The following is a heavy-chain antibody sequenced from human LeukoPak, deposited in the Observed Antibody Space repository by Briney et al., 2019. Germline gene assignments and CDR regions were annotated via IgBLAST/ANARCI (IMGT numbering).Heavy chain of an antibody. CDR1: GFTVSSNY. Sequence: GGSLRLSCVASGFTVSSNYMSWVRQAPGKGLEWVSVMYPGGSTYYADSMKGRITISRDNSKNTLFLQMYSLRVEDTAVYYCARTIAVTGKDYLDYWGQGTLVTVSS. J-gene: IGHJ4*02. D-gene: IGHD6-19*01. CDR3: ARTIAVTGKDYLDY. CDR2: MYPGGST. V-gene: IGHV3-53*01.